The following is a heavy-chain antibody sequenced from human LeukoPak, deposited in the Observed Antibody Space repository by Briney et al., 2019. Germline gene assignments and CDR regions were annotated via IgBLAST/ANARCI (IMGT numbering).Heavy chain of an antibody. Sequence: ASVKVSCKASGYTFTSYYMHWVRQAPGQALEWMGIIKPSGGSTSYAQKFQGRVTMTRDTSTSTVYMELSSLRSEDTAVYYCARAYSGSYFYYYYYMDVWGKGTTVTVSS. CDR1: GYTFTSYY. J-gene: IGHJ6*03. V-gene: IGHV1-46*01. CDR3: ARAYSGSYFYYYYYMDV. D-gene: IGHD1-26*01. CDR2: IKPSGGST.